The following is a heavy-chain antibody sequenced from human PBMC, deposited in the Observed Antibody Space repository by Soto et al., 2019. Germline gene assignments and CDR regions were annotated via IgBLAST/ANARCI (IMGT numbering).Heavy chain of an antibody. CDR2: ISGSVEQT. D-gene: IGHD2-2*01. Sequence: GGSLRLSCAASGFTFKDHAMNWVRQAPGKGLEWLSVISGSVEQTYSAASVKGRFTISRDNSKKIMYMQMDRLRVEDTALYYCARDRMRYATDYFYPMDVWVQGTTVTVS. CDR1: GFTFKDHA. CDR3: ARDRMRYATDYFYPMDV. V-gene: IGHV3-23*01. J-gene: IGHJ6*02.